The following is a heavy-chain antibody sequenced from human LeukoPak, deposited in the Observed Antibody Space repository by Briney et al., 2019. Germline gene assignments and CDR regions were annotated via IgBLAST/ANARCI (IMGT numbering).Heavy chain of an antibody. Sequence: PGGSLRLSCAASGFTFGSYSMNWVRQAPGKGLEWVSSISSSSSYIYYADSVKGRFTISRDNAKNSLYLQMNSLRAEDTAVYYCAAIVVPAARNWFDPWGQGTLVTVSS. CDR2: ISSSSSYI. CDR3: AAIVVPAARNWFDP. J-gene: IGHJ5*02. CDR1: GFTFGSYS. V-gene: IGHV3-21*01. D-gene: IGHD2-2*01.